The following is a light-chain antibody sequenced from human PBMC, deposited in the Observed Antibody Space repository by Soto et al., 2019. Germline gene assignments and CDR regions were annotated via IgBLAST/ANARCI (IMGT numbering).Light chain of an antibody. CDR1: SSNIGSNT. CDR2: DNH. J-gene: IGLJ1*01. Sequence: QSVLTQPPSASGTPGQRVTISCSGSSSNIGSNTVNWYQQLPGTAPKLLIYDNHNRPSGIPDRFSGSKSGTSATLGITGLQPGDEADYYCGTWDTSLSAGVFGSGTKVTVL. CDR3: GTWDTSLSAGV. V-gene: IGLV1-51*01.